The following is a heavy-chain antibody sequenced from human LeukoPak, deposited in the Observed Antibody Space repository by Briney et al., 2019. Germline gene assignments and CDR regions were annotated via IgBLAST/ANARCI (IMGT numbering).Heavy chain of an antibody. CDR1: GFTFSSYS. CDR2: IRSSSSTI. D-gene: IGHD1-26*01. V-gene: IGHV3-48*01. Sequence: GGSLRLSCAASGFTFSSYSMNWVRQARGKGLEWVSYIRSSSSTIYYADSVKGRFTISRDNAKNSLYLQMNSLRAEDTAVYYCARPWGGSGSYRAEYFQHWGQGTLVTVSS. CDR3: ARPWGGSGSYRAEYFQH. J-gene: IGHJ1*01.